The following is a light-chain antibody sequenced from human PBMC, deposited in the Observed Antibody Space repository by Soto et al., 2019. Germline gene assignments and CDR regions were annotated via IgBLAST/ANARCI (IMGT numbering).Light chain of an antibody. CDR2: AAS. CDR1: QSANSN. Sequence: EIMMTQSPATMSVSPGERATLSCRASQSANSNLAWYEQKPGQAPWLLIYAASTRANGIPARFSGSGSGTEFDLANSILQSEDFAVYYCQQYNKWPLTFGGGTKVEIK. V-gene: IGKV3-15*01. CDR3: QQYNKWPLT. J-gene: IGKJ4*01.